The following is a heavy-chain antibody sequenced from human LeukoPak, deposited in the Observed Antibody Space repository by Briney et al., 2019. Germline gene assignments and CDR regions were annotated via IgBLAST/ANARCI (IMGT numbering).Heavy chain of an antibody. V-gene: IGHV3-30-3*01. CDR2: ISYDGSNK. CDR3: ARDHSSGYFDY. J-gene: IGHJ4*02. CDR1: GFTVSNNY. D-gene: IGHD6-19*01. Sequence: GGSLRLSCAASGFTVSNNYMNWVRQAPGKGLEWVAVISYDGSNKYYADSVKGRFTISRDNSKNTLYLQMNSLRAEDTAVYYCARDHSSGYFDYWGQGTLVTVSS.